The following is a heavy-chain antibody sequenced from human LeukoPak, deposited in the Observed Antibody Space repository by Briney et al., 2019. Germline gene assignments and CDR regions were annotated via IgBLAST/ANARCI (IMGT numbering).Heavy chain of an antibody. CDR2: IYYSGST. D-gene: IGHD2-2*01. V-gene: IGHV4-39*07. CDR3: ARDPDCSSTSCLDYYYYYGMDV. CDR1: GGSISSSSYY. J-gene: IGHJ6*02. Sequence: SETLSLTCTVSGGSISSSSYYWGWIRQPPGKGLEWIGSIYYSGSTYYNPSLKSRVTISVDTSKNQFSLKLSSVTAADTAVYYCARDPDCSSTSCLDYYYYYGMDVWGQGTTVTVSS.